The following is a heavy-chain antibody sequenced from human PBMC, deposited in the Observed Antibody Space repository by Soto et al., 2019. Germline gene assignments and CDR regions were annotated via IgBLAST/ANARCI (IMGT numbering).Heavy chain of an antibody. J-gene: IGHJ4*02. CDR3: ARSRIKLWSHPHIYIDY. CDR1: GGTFSSYA. D-gene: IGHD5-18*01. Sequence: GASVKVSCKASGGTFSSYAISWVRQAPGQGLEWMGGIIPIFGTANYAQKFQGRVTITADESTSTAYMELSSLRSEDTAVYYCARSRIKLWSHPHIYIDYWGQGTLVTVS. V-gene: IGHV1-69*13. CDR2: IIPIFGTA.